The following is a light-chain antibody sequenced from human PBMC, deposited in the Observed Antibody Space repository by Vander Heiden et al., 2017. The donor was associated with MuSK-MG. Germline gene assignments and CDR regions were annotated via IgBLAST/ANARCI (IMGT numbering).Light chain of an antibody. CDR2: KAS. Sequence: DIQLTQYPSTLSASEGDRLTITCRARQSVSRWLAWYQHKPGKAPNLLIYKASSLESGVPSRFSGSGSGTEFTLTISSLQSDDFATYYCQQYTSASRTFGQGTKVEIK. CDR3: QQYTSASRT. J-gene: IGKJ1*01. CDR1: QSVSRW. V-gene: IGKV1-5*03.